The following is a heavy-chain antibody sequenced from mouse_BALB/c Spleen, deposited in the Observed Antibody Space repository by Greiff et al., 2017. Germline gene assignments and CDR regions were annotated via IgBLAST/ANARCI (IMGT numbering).Heavy chain of an antibody. D-gene: IGHD2-1*01. J-gene: IGHJ2*01. CDR3: ARDYYGNFEVYFDY. V-gene: IGHV2-9*02. CDR2: IWAGGST. CDR1: GFSLTSYG. Sequence: QVQLKESGPGLVAPSQSLSITCTVSGFSLTSYGVHWVRQPPGKGLEWLGVIWAGGSTNYNSALMSRLSISKDNSKSQVFLKMNSLQTDDTAMYYCARDYYGNFEVYFDYWGQGTTLTVSS.